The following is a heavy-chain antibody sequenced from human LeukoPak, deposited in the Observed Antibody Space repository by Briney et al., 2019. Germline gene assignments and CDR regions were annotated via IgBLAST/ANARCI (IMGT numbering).Heavy chain of an antibody. V-gene: IGHV3-9*01. CDR1: GFTFDDYA. CDR2: ISWNSGSI. J-gene: IGHJ4*02. Sequence: SLRLSCAASGFTFDDYAMHWVRQAPGKGLEWVSGISWNSGSIGYADSVKGRFTISRDHAKNSLYLQMNSLRAEDTAVYFCASSPNWNEAEYYFEHWGRGTLVIVAS. D-gene: IGHD1-1*01. CDR3: ASSPNWNEAEYYFEH.